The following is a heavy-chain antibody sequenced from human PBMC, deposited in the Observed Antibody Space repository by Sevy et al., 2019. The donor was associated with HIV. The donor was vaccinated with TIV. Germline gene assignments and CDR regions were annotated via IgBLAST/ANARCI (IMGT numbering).Heavy chain of an antibody. D-gene: IGHD2-2*01. Sequence: ASVKVSCKASGYTFTSYCMHWVRQAPGQGLEWMGIINPSGGSTSYAQKFQGRVTMTRDTSTSPVYIELSSLRSEDTAVYYCASLSGKYCSSTSCYDREFDYWGQGTLVTVSS. CDR1: GYTFTSYC. CDR3: ASLSGKYCSSTSCYDREFDY. V-gene: IGHV1-46*03. J-gene: IGHJ4*02. CDR2: INPSGGST.